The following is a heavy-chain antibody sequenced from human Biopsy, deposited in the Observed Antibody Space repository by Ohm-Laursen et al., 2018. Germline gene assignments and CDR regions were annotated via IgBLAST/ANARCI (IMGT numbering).Heavy chain of an antibody. CDR1: GESFNGYY. Sequence: SDTLLTCAVYGESFNGYYWSWIRQTPGKGLEWIGYIYYSGSTNYNPSLKSRVTISVDTFKNQFSLRLNSVTAADTAVYYCARATNSTGWPYYYFYGMDVWGQGTTVTVSS. CDR2: IYYSGST. V-gene: IGHV4-59*07. J-gene: IGHJ6*02. CDR3: ARATNSTGWPYYYFYGMDV. D-gene: IGHD2/OR15-2a*01.